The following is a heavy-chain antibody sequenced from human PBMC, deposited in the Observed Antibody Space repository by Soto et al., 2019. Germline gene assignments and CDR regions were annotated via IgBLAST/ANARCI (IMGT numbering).Heavy chain of an antibody. CDR2: IYPGDSDT. Sequence: GESLKISCKGSGYRFTSYWIGWVRQMPGKGLEWMGIIYPGDSDTRYSPSFQGQVTISVDKSISTAHLQWNRLKASDTAMYSCAGWMLVTDPQIYDCWGHATLVPVSS. CDR3: AGWMLVTDPQIYDC. D-gene: IGHD2-21*02. V-gene: IGHV5-51*01. J-gene: IGHJ4*01. CDR1: GYRFTSYW.